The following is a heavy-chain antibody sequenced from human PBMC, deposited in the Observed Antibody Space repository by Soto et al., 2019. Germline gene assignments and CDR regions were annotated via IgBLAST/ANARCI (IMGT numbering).Heavy chain of an antibody. CDR1: GVSFSSYG. CDR3: ARGRGYYYDSSGYYYPNAFDI. J-gene: IGHJ3*02. D-gene: IGHD3-22*01. Sequence: GVSLRLSCAASGVSFSSYGMHWVRQGPGKGLEWVAVIWYDGSNKYHADSVKGRFTISRDNSKNTLYLQMNSLRAEDTAVYYCARGRGYYYDSSGYYYPNAFDIWGQGTMVTVSS. CDR2: IWYDGSNK. V-gene: IGHV3-33*01.